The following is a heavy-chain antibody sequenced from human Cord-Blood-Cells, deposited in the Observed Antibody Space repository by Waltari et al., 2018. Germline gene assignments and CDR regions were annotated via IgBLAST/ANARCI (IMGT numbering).Heavy chain of an antibody. CDR2: IDWDDDK. J-gene: IGHJ2*01. V-gene: IGHV2-70*01. D-gene: IGHD6-13*01. CDR3: ARAIAAAGIWYFDL. CDR1: GFSLSTSGMC. Sequence: QVTLRESGTALVKPTQTLTLTCTFSGFSLSTSGMCVSWIRQPPGKALEWLALIDWDDDKYYSTSLKTRLTISKDTSKNQVVLTMTNMDPVDTATYYCARAIAAAGIWYFDLWGRGTLVTVSS.